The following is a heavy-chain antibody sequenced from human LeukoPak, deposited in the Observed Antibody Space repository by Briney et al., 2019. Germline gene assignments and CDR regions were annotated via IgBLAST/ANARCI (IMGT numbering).Heavy chain of an antibody. J-gene: IGHJ6*04. CDR2: IWYDGSNK. V-gene: IGHV3-33*01. Sequence: GRSLRLSCAASGFTFSSYGMHWVRQAPGKGLEWVAVIWYDGSNKYYADSVKGRFTISRDNSKNTLYLQMNSLRAEDTAVYYCARVQLTGNDYCCGLDVWGKGTTVTVSS. CDR3: ARVQLTGNDYCCGLDV. CDR1: GFTFSSYG. D-gene: IGHD7-27*01.